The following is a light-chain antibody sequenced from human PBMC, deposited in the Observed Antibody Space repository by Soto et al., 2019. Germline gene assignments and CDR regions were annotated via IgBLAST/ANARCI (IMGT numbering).Light chain of an antibody. J-gene: IGKJ4*01. V-gene: IGKV3-20*01. CDR1: QSVSSDY. Sequence: EIVLTQSPGTLSLSPGERATLSCRASQSVSSDYLAWYQQKPGQTPKVLIYRASSRATGIPDRFSGSGSGTHFTLTISSMEPEDFAVYYGQQYGSSPLTCGGGTKVEIK. CDR3: QQYGSSPLT. CDR2: RAS.